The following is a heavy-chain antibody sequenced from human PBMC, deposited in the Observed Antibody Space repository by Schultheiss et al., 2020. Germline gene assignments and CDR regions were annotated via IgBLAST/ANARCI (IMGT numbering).Heavy chain of an antibody. CDR3: ARGRQWEIRYYFDY. V-gene: IGHV3-33*01. D-gene: IGHD1-26*01. J-gene: IGHJ4*02. CDR1: GFTFSSYG. CDR2: IWYDGSNK. Sequence: GGSLRLSCAASGFTFSSYGMHWVRQAPGKGLEWVAVIWYDGSNKYYADSVKGRFTISRDNSKNTLYLQMNSLRAEDTAVYYCARGRQWEIRYYFDYWGQGTLVTVSS.